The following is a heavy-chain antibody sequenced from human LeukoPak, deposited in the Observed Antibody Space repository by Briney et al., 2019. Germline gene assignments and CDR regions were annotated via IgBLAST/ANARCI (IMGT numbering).Heavy chain of an antibody. D-gene: IGHD3-22*01. CDR3: TTDTQYYYDSSGYPDY. V-gene: IGHV3-15*01. Sequence: PGGSLRLSCTASGFTFNNAWMSWVRQAPGKGLEWVGRIKSKTDGGTTDYAAPVKGRFTISRDDSKNTPYLQLNSLKTEDTAVYYCTTDTQYYYDSSGYPDYWGQGTLVTVSS. J-gene: IGHJ4*02. CDR1: GFTFNNAW. CDR2: IKSKTDGGTT.